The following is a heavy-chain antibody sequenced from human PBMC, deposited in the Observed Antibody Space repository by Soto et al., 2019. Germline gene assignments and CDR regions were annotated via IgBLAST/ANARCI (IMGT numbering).Heavy chain of an antibody. V-gene: IGHV4-34*01. D-gene: IGHD6-13*01. Sequence: SETLSLTCAVYVGSFSGYYWSWIRQPPGKGLEWIGEINHSGSTNYNPSLKSRVTISVDTSRNQFSLKLSSVTAADTAVYYCARAEFYSSSRNDAFDIWGQGTMVTVSS. CDR2: INHSGST. CDR3: ARAEFYSSSRNDAFDI. CDR1: VGSFSGYY. J-gene: IGHJ3*02.